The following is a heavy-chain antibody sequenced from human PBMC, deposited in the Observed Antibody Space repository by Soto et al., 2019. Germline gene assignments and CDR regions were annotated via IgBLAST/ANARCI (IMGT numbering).Heavy chain of an antibody. V-gene: IGHV4-59*01. CDR3: ARDTYYYDSSGYYGRWFDP. D-gene: IGHD3-22*01. CDR1: GGSISSYY. Sequence: SETLSLTCTVSGGSISSYYWSWIRQPPGEGLEWIGYIYYSGSTNYNPSLKSRVTISVDTSKNQFSLKLSSVTAADTAVYYCARDTYYYDSSGYYGRWFDPWGQGTLVTVSS. CDR2: IYYSGST. J-gene: IGHJ5*02.